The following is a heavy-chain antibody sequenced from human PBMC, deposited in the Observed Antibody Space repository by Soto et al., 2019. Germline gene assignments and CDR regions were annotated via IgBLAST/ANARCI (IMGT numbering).Heavy chain of an antibody. CDR2: IIPIFGTA. CDR1: GGTFSSYA. CDR3: ARVTHYDFCSRYLFDP. D-gene: IGHD3-3*01. V-gene: IGHV1-69*13. Sequence: EASVKVSCKASGGTFSSYAISWVRQAPGQGLEWMGGIIPIFGTANYAQKFQGRVTITADESTSTAYMELSSLRSEDTAVYYCARVTHYDFCSRYLFDPWGQGTLVPVSS. J-gene: IGHJ5*02.